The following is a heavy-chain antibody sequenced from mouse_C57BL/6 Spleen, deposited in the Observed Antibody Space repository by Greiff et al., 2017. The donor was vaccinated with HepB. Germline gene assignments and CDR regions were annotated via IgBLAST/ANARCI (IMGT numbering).Heavy chain of an antibody. Sequence: DVKLVESGGGLVKPGGSLKLSCAASGFTFSSYTMSWVRQTPEKRLEWVATISGGGGNTYYPDSVKGRFTISRDNAKNTLYLQMSSLRSEDTALYYCARQGGSSPHWYFDVWGTGTTVTVSS. J-gene: IGHJ1*03. D-gene: IGHD1-1*01. V-gene: IGHV5-9*01. CDR3: ARQGGSSPHWYFDV. CDR1: GFTFSSYT. CDR2: ISGGGGNT.